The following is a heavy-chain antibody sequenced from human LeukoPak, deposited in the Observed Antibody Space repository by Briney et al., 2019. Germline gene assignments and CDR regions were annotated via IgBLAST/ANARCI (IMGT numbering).Heavy chain of an antibody. Sequence: GGSLRLSCAGPGFTYAWMTWVRQAPGKGLEWVGRIKSRPAGGTIDYAAPVKGRFTISRDDSKNTVYLQMNSLKTEDTAVYYCTTVKGFWGSFDWGQGTLVTVSS. CDR3: TTVKGFWGSFD. D-gene: IGHD3-16*01. CDR2: IKSRPAGGTI. V-gene: IGHV3-15*01. CDR1: GFTYAW. J-gene: IGHJ4*02.